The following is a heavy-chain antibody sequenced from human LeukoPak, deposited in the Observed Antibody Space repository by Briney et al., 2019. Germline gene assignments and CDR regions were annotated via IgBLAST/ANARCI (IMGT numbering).Heavy chain of an antibody. V-gene: IGHV3-23*01. D-gene: IGHD4/OR15-4a*01. CDR1: AFTLSSYK. CDR2: VSGSGDGT. Sequence: AGSPTLSSPVSAFTLSSYKKSRARQAPGQEKERVSTVSGSGDGTYYADSVKGRFTISRDNSKNTLYLQMNSLRGEDTAVYYCAKGAGAGQVDWFDPWGQGTLVAVSS. CDR3: AKGAGAGQVDWFDP. J-gene: IGHJ5*02.